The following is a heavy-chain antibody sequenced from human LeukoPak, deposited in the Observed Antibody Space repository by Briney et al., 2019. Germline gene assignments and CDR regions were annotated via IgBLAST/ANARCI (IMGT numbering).Heavy chain of an antibody. Sequence: PSETLSLTCTVSGGSISSISHYWGWIRQPPGEGLEWIGIIHYSGSTNYSPSLKNRVTISVDKSKNQFSLKLSSVTAADTAVYYCARLWHYYDSSGSSSWGQGTLVTVSS. CDR3: ARLWHYYDSSGSSS. CDR2: IHYSGST. CDR1: GGSISSISHY. J-gene: IGHJ5*02. V-gene: IGHV4-39*07. D-gene: IGHD3-22*01.